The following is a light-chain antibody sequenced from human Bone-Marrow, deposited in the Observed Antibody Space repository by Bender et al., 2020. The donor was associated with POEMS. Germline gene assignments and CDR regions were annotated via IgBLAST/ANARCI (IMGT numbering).Light chain of an antibody. V-gene: IGLV3-21*02. CDR3: QAWDSNTYV. CDR2: DDS. J-gene: IGLJ1*01. CDR1: NIELKK. Sequence: SYVLTQPPSVSVVPGQTARLTCGGNNIELKKVHWYQQKPGQAPVLVVYDDSDRPSRIPERFSGSNSGNTATLTISRVDAGDEADYYCQAWDSNTYVFGTGTKVTVL.